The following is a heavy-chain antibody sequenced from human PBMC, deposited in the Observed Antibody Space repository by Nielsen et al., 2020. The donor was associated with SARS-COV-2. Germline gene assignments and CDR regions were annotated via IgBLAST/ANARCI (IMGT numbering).Heavy chain of an antibody. CDR1: SGSISSSSYY. CDR2: IYYSGST. CDR3: ARDGAAAGTNAFDI. V-gene: IGHV4-39*02. J-gene: IGHJ3*02. Sequence: SETLSLTCTVSSGSISSSSYYWGWIRQPPGKGLEWIGSIYYSGSTYYNPSLKSRVTISVDTSKNQFSLKLSSVTAADTAVYYCARDGAAAGTNAFDIWGQGTMVTVSS. D-gene: IGHD6-13*01.